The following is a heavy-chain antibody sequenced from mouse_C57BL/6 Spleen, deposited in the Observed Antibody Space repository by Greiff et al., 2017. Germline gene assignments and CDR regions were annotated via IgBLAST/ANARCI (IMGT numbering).Heavy chain of an antibody. CDR3: ARPYGPWDFDV. CDR2: INPSSGYT. J-gene: IGHJ1*03. CDR1: GYTFTSYT. Sequence: QVQLQQSGAELARPGASVKMSCKASGYTFTSYTMHWVKQRPGQGLEWIGYINPSSGYTKYNQKFKDKATLTADKSSSTAYMQLSSLTSEDSAVYYCARPYGPWDFDVWGTGTTVTVAS. D-gene: IGHD1-1*02. V-gene: IGHV1-4*01.